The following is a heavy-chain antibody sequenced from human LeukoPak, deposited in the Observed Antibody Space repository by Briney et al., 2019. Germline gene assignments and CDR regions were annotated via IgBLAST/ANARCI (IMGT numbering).Heavy chain of an antibody. J-gene: IGHJ4*02. Sequence: PGGSLRLSCAASGFTFSSYSMNWVRQAPGKGLEWVSYISSSSSTIYYADSVKGRFTISRDNAKNSLYLQMNSLRAEDTAVYHCARDLVHSYWGQGTLVTVSS. CDR3: ARDLVHSY. CDR2: ISSSSSTI. CDR1: GFTFSSYS. V-gene: IGHV3-48*01. D-gene: IGHD2-8*02.